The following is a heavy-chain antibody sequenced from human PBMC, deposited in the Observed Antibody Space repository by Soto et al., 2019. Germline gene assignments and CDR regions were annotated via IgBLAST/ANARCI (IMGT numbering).Heavy chain of an antibody. CDR3: VKDYGRHSGDGMHI. CDR2: INWDGGKI. J-gene: IGHJ3*02. D-gene: IGHD2-8*01. V-gene: IGHV3-9*01. Sequence: DVQLAESGGGLVQPGRSLRLSCVASGFSVDDYAMHWVRQGPGKGLEWVSGINWDGGKIGYADSVKGRFTISRDSAKSSLFLQMNGLRADDTALYYCVKDYGRHSGDGMHIWGQGTMVTVSS. CDR1: GFSVDDYA.